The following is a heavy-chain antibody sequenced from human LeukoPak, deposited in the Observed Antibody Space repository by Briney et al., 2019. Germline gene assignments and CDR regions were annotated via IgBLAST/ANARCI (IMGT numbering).Heavy chain of an antibody. V-gene: IGHV4-4*07. Sequence: SETLSLTCTVSGDSISSYYWSWIRQPAGKGLGWIGRIDTSGSTNYNPSLKSRVTMSVDTSKNQFSLKLSSVTAADTAVYYCARAPPRTGDFDYWGQGTLVTVSS. CDR2: IDTSGST. CDR1: GDSISSYY. J-gene: IGHJ4*02. D-gene: IGHD7-27*01. CDR3: ARAPPRTGDFDY.